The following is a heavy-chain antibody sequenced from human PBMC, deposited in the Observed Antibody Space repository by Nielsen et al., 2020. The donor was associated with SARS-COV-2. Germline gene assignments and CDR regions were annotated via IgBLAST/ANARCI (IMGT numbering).Heavy chain of an antibody. D-gene: IGHD4-17*01. J-gene: IGHJ3*02. CDR2: IKSKASGGTT. CDR1: GFTFSDTW. V-gene: IGHV3-15*01. Sequence: GESLKISCAASGFTFSDTWMSWVRQAPGKGPEWVGRIKSKASGGTTDYAAPVKGRFSISRDDRKGTLELQMNSLKIEDTAVYYCATDDYGDRDGNAWLMNGHFDAFDIWGQGTLVTVSS. CDR3: ATDDYGDRDGNAWLMNGHFDAFDI.